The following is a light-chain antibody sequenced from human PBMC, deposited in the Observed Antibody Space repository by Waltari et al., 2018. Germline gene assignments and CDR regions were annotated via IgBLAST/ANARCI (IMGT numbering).Light chain of an antibody. CDR2: DSY. V-gene: IGLV2-23*01. Sequence: ALTQPSSVSGSPGQSITVSCSDSGPASSYPQNPGKAPRLIISDSYKRPSGVSDRFSGSQSGTTASLTISGLQAEDEGVYYCCGYGGTFTSVFGGGTKVTVL. CDR3: CGYGGTFTSV. CDR1: GP. J-gene: IGLJ2*01.